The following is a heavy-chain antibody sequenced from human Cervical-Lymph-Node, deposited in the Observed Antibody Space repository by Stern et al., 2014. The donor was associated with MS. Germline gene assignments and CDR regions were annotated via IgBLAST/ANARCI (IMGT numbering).Heavy chain of an antibody. CDR3: VRVRVPMVRGDTFSI. CDR1: GFNFSSYS. J-gene: IGHJ3*02. D-gene: IGHD3-10*01. V-gene: IGHV3-21*01. Sequence: EVQLVESGGGLVKPGGSLRLSCAASGFNFSSYSMNWVRQAPGKGLEWVSSISTSASYIYYAGSVAGRFTISRDNGKNSLYLQMNSLRAEDTAVYYCVRVRVPMVRGDTFSIWGQGTVVTVSS. CDR2: ISTSASYI.